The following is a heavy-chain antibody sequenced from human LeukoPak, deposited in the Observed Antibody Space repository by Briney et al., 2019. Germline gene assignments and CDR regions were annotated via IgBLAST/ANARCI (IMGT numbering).Heavy chain of an antibody. CDR2: IYHSGST. V-gene: IGHV4-30-2*01. CDR3: ARARVYYYYGMDV. CDR1: GGSVSSGGYS. Sequence: SETLSLTCAVSGGSVSSGGYSWSWIRQPPGKGLEWIGYIYHSGSTYYNPSLKSRVTISVDRSKNQFSLKLSSVTAADTAVYYCARARVYYYYGMDVWGQGTTVTVSS. J-gene: IGHJ6*02.